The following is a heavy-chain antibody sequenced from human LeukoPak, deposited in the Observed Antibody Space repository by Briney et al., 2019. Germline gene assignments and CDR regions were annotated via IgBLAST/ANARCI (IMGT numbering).Heavy chain of an antibody. CDR2: INPNSGGT. Sequence: ASVKVSCKASGYTFTGYYMHWVRQAPGQGLEWMGWINPNSGGTNYAQKFQGRVTMTRDTSISTAYMELSSLRSEDTAVYYCARVGDRRFYYYYMDVWGKGTTVTISS. D-gene: IGHD3-16*01. J-gene: IGHJ6*03. CDR3: ARVGDRRFYYYYMDV. V-gene: IGHV1-2*02. CDR1: GYTFTGYY.